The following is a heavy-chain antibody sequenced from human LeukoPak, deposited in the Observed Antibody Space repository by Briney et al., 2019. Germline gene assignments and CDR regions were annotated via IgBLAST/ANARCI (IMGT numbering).Heavy chain of an antibody. CDR1: GFTFSSYA. V-gene: IGHV3-23*01. CDR3: AKDREDIVVVPAAHGAFDI. CDR2: ISGSGGST. Sequence: GGSLRLSCAASGFTFSSYAMSWVRQAPGKGLEWVSAISGSGGSTYYADSVKGRFTISRDNSKNTLYLQMNSLRAEDTAVYYCAKDREDIVVVPAAHGAFDIWGQGTMVTVSS. J-gene: IGHJ3*02. D-gene: IGHD2-2*01.